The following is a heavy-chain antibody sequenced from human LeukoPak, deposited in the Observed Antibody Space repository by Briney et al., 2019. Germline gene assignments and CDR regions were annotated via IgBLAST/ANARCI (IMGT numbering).Heavy chain of an antibody. CDR2: IYYSGST. CDR1: GGSISGYY. D-gene: IGHD4/OR15-4a*01. J-gene: IGHJ4*02. Sequence: PSETLSLTCTVSGGSISGYYWSWIRQPPGKGLEWIGYIYYSGSTNYNPSLKSRVTISVDTSKNQFSLKLSSVTAADTAVYYCARGPYGGVPRPYYFDYWGQGTLVTVSS. CDR3: ARGPYGGVPRPYYFDY. V-gene: IGHV4-59*01.